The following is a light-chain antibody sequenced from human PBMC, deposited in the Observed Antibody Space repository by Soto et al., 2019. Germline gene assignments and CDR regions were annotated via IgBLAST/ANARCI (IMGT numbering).Light chain of an antibody. V-gene: IGKV3-15*01. Sequence: VMTQSPATLSVSPGERATLSCRASQSVRTNLAWYQQKPGQAPRLLIYGASTRATGIPARFSGSGSGTEFTLTISSLQSEDFAVYYCQQYNNRLTFGGGTKVEIK. CDR3: QQYNNRLT. J-gene: IGKJ4*01. CDR1: QSVRTN. CDR2: GAS.